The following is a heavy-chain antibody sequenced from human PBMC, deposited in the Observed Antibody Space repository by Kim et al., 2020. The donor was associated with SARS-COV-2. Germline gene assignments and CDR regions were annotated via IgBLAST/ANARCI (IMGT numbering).Heavy chain of an antibody. D-gene: IGHD6-13*01. Sequence: SETLSLTCTVSGGSISSSSYYWGWIRQPPGKGLEWFGSIFYSGTTYYNPSLQSRVTISVDTSKNQFSLKLSSVTAADTAVYYWARRVGQQLFYYYYGMDVWGQGTTVTVSS. CDR2: IFYSGTT. CDR3: ARRVGQQLFYYYYGMDV. J-gene: IGHJ6*02. V-gene: IGHV4-39*01. CDR1: GGSISSSSYY.